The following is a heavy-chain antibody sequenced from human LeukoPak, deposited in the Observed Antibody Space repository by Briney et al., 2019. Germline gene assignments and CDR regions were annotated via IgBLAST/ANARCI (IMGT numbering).Heavy chain of an antibody. CDR3: ARDSGYDLIFDY. D-gene: IGHD5-12*01. J-gene: IGHJ4*02. CDR1: GLTFSSYS. V-gene: IGHV3-21*01. CDR2: ISSSSSYI. Sequence: GGSLRLSCAASGLTFSSYSMSWARQAPGKGLEWVSSISSSSSYIYYADSVKGRFIISRDNAKNSLYLQMNSLRAEDTAVYYCARDSGYDLIFDYWGQGTLATVSS.